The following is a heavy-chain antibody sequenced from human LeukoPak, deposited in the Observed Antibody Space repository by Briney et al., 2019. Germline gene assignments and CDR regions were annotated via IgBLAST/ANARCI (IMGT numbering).Heavy chain of an antibody. CDR2: IWYDGSLK. CDR1: GFSFSNYG. CDR3: ARYCSGGTCKLGYYYYGMDV. V-gene: IGHV3-33*01. D-gene: IGHD2-15*01. Sequence: GGSLRLSCAASGFSFSNYGMHWVRQAPGKGMGWVAVIWYDGSLKYYADSVKGRFSISRGNSKNTLYLQMNSLRGEDTAVYYCARYCSGGTCKLGYYYYGMDVWGQGTTVTVSS. J-gene: IGHJ6*02.